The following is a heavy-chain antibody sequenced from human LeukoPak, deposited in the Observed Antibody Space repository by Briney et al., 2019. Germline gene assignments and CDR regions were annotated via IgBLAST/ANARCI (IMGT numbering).Heavy chain of an antibody. Sequence: GSLRLSFAASGLPVSSNYMRWVRRAPGKGVEWGSVIYSGGSGGSTYYADAGKGRFTISRDNSKNTLYLQMNSLRAEDTAVYYCARDSGSYYDAFDIWGQGTMVTVSS. J-gene: IGHJ3*02. V-gene: IGHV3-53*01. CDR1: GLPVSSNY. CDR2: IYSGGSGGST. D-gene: IGHD1-26*01. CDR3: ARDSGSYYDAFDI.